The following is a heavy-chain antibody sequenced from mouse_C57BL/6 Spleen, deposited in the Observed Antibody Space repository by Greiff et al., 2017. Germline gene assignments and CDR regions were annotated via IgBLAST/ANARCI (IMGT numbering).Heavy chain of an antibody. V-gene: IGHV1-52*01. CDR2: IDPSDSET. CDR3: AREGLGSTTVVDY. CDR1: GYTFTSYW. J-gene: IGHJ2*01. Sequence: QVQLQQPGAELVRPGSSVKLSCKASGYTFTSYWMHWVKQRPIQGLEWIGNIDPSDSETHYNQKFKDKATLTVDKSSSTAYMQLSSLTSEDSAVYYWAREGLGSTTVVDYWGQGTTLTVSS. D-gene: IGHD1-1*01.